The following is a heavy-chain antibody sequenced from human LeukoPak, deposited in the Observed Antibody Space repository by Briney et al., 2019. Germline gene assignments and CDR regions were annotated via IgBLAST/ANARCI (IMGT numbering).Heavy chain of an antibody. CDR3: TRDQPYIDV. CDR2: IYHSGTT. Sequence: PSETLSLTCTVSGYSISSGYYWGWIRQPPGKGLEWIGSIYHSGTTYYNPSLKSRVTISVDTSKNQFSLQLSSVTAADTAVYYCTRDQPYIDVWGKGTTVTVSS. J-gene: IGHJ6*03. V-gene: IGHV4-38-2*02. CDR1: GYSISSGYY.